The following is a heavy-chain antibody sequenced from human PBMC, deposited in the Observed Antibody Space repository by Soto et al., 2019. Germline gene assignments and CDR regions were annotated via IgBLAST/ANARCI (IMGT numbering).Heavy chain of an antibody. J-gene: IGHJ3*02. V-gene: IGHV3-30*18. CDR1: GFTFSSYG. Sequence: QVQLVESGGGVVQPGRSLRLSCAASGFTFSSYGMHWVRQAPGKGLEWVAVISYDGSNKYYADSVKGRFTISRDNSKNTLYLQMNSLRAEDTAVYYCAKDRDRSSEYLIWGQGTMVTVSS. D-gene: IGHD6-6*01. CDR3: AKDRDRSSEYLI. CDR2: ISYDGSNK.